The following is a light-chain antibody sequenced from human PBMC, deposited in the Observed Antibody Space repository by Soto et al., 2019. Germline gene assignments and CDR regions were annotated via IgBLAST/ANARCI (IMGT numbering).Light chain of an antibody. Sequence: QSVLTQPASVSGSPGQAITISCTGTSSDVGGYTYVSWYQQHPGKAPKFIIYDVSNRPSGVSNRFSGSKSGNTASLTISGLQAGKEVDYYCSSYTPGTPRQIVFETGTKVTVL. CDR1: SSDVGGYTY. CDR2: DVS. CDR3: SSYTPGTPRQIV. J-gene: IGLJ1*01. V-gene: IGLV2-14*01.